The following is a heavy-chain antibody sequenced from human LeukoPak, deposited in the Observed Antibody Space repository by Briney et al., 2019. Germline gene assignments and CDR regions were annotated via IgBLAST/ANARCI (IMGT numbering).Heavy chain of an antibody. V-gene: IGHV3-21*01. CDR3: ARENQLWGDRYYYYYMDV. Sequence: GVSLRLSCAASGCTFSSYSMNWVRQAPGTGLEWVASISSSSSYIYYADSVKGRFTISRDNAKNSLYLQINSLRAEDTAVYYCARENQLWGDRYYYYYMDVWGKGTTVTVSS. CDR1: GCTFSSYS. CDR2: ISSSSSYI. J-gene: IGHJ6*03. D-gene: IGHD2-2*01.